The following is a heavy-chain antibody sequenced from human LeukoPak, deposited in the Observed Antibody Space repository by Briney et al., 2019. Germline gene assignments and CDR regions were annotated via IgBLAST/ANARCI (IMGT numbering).Heavy chain of an antibody. Sequence: GGSLRLSCAASGFTFSSYGMHWVRQAPGKGLEWVSGISGSGTSTYYADSVKGRFTISRDNSKNTLYLQMNSLRVEDTAVYYCANSEGGARDWGQGTLVTVSS. V-gene: IGHV3-23*01. CDR1: GFTFSSYG. CDR3: ANSEGGARD. J-gene: IGHJ4*02. CDR2: ISGSGTST. D-gene: IGHD3-16*01.